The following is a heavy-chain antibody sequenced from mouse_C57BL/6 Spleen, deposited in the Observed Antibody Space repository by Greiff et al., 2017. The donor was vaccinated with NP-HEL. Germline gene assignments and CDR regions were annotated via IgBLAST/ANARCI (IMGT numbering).Heavy chain of an antibody. V-gene: IGHV1-55*01. CDR1: GYTFTSYW. Sequence: QVQLQQPGAELVKPGASVKMSCKASGYTFTSYWITWVKQRPGQGLEWIGDIYPGSGSTNYNEKFKGKATLTVDTSSSTAYMQLSSLTSEDSAVYYCARWARGEYGSSSYLYFDVWGTGTTVTVSS. CDR3: ARWARGEYGSSSYLYFDV. CDR2: IYPGSGST. J-gene: IGHJ1*03. D-gene: IGHD1-1*01.